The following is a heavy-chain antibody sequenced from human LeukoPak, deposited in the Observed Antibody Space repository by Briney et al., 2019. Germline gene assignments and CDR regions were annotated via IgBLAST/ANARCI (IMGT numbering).Heavy chain of an antibody. D-gene: IGHD3-22*01. CDR2: ISAYNGNT. CDR3: ATRVYYDSTNWFDP. CDR1: GYTFTSYG. J-gene: IGHJ5*02. V-gene: IGHV1-18*01. Sequence: ASVKVSCKASGYTFTSYGISWVRQAPGQGLEWMGWISAYNGNTNYAQKLQGRVTMTTDTSTSTAYMELRSLRSEDTAVYYCATRVYYDSTNWFDPWGQGTLVTVSS.